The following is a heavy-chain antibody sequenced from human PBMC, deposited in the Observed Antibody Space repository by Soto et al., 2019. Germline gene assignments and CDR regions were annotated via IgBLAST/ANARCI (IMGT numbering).Heavy chain of an antibody. Sequence: QVQLVQSGAEVRKPGASVKLSCQAAGYTFTHYYIHWVRQAPGQGLEWLGIINPDTGTTSYAQTFQGRVTLTTDTSASTVYLELSRLAAEDTAVYYCASCPIYGGDSYFAYWGQGTLVTVAS. D-gene: IGHD2-21*01. CDR2: INPDTGTT. J-gene: IGHJ4*02. CDR3: ASCPIYGGDSYFAY. CDR1: GYTFTHYY. V-gene: IGHV1-46*01.